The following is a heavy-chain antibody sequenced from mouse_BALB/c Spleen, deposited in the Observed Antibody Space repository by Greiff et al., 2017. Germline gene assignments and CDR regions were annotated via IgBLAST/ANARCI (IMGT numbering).Heavy chain of an antibody. CDR1: GFAFSSYD. J-gene: IGHJ4*01. Sequence: DVMLVESGGGLVKPGGSLKLSCAASGFAFSSYDMSWVRQTPEKRLEWVAYISSGGGSTYYPDTVKGRFTISRDNAKNTLYLQMSSLKSEDTAMYYCARQIYYYGPMDYWGQGTSVTVSS. V-gene: IGHV5-12-1*01. CDR2: ISSGGGST. D-gene: IGHD1-1*01. CDR3: ARQIYYYGPMDY.